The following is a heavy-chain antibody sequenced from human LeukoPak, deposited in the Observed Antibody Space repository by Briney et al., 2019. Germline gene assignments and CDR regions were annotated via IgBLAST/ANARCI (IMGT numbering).Heavy chain of an antibody. Sequence: PGGSLRLSCAASGFTFSSYWMHWVRQAPGKGLVWVSRIESDGSRTTYADSVKGRFTISRDNAKNTLYLQMNSLRAEDTAVYYCARGYYYDSSGPNIPFDYWGQGTLVTVSS. J-gene: IGHJ4*02. D-gene: IGHD3-22*01. CDR2: IESDGSRT. CDR3: ARGYYYDSSGPNIPFDY. V-gene: IGHV3-74*01. CDR1: GFTFSSYW.